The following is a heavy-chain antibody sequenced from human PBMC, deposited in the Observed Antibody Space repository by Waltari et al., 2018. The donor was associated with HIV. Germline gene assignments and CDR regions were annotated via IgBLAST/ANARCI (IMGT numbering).Heavy chain of an antibody. D-gene: IGHD5-12*01. CDR1: GGTFSNSG. J-gene: IGHJ4*02. V-gene: IGHV1-69*18. CDR3: ARGRDGSSARSSFDY. Sequence: QVQLVQSGAEVKKPGSSVKVSCKASGGTFSNSGISWVRQAPGQGLEWMGKIIRFFGKGNYAQKFEGRVTITADQSTSTAYMELSSLRSEDTAFYYWARGRDGSSARSSFDYWGQGTLVTVSS. CDR2: IIRFFGKG.